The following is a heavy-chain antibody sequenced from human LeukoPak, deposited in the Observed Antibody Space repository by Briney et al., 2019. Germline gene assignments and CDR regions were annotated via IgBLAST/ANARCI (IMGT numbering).Heavy chain of an antibody. CDR2: ISSGSGTI. D-gene: IGHD4-17*01. V-gene: IGHV3-48*01. J-gene: IGHJ2*01. CDR1: GSTFSSYN. CDR3: AALRGLQNWYFDL. Sequence: GGSLRLSCAASGSTFSSYNINWVRQAPGKGLEWVSYISSGSGTIYYADSVKGRFTISRDNAKKSLFLQMNSLRAEDTAVYYCAALRGLQNWYFDLWGRGTLVTVSS.